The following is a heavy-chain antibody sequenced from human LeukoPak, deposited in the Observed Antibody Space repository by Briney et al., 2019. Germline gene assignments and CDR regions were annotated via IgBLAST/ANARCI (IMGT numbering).Heavy chain of an antibody. J-gene: IGHJ6*03. D-gene: IGHD7-27*01. CDR1: GGSISSGSYY. V-gene: IGHV4-61*02. CDR2: IYTSEST. Sequence: PSETLSLTCTVSGGSISSGSYYWSWIRQPAGKGLEWIGRIYTSESTNYNPSLKSRVTISVDTSKNQFSLKLSSVTAADTAVYYCARDALGKGYYYYYMDVWGKGTTVTVSS. CDR3: ARDALGKGYYYYYMDV.